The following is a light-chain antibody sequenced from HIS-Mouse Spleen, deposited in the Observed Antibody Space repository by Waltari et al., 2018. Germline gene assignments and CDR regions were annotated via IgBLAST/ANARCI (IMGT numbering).Light chain of an antibody. CDR2: EDS. Sequence: SYELTQPPSVSVSPGQTARITCSGDALPKKYAYWYQQKSGQAPVLVIHEDSKRPSGIPKRFSGSSSGTMATLTISGAQVEDEADYYCYSTDSSGNHRVFGGGTKLTVL. CDR1: ALPKKY. J-gene: IGLJ2*01. V-gene: IGLV3-10*01. CDR3: YSTDSSGNHRV.